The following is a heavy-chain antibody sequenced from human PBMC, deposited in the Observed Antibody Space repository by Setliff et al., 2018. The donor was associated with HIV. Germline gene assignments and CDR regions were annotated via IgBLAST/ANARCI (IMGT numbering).Heavy chain of an antibody. Sequence: KPSETLSLTCTVSGGSISSGSYYWSWIRQPAGKGLEWIGHIYTSGSTNYNPSLKSRVTISVDTSKNQFSLKLSSVTAADTAVYYCARSRKDTYYYDSSGYFDAFDIWGQGTMVTVSS. CDR1: GGSISSGSYY. D-gene: IGHD3-22*01. CDR3: ARSRKDTYYYDSSGYFDAFDI. J-gene: IGHJ3*02. V-gene: IGHV4-61*09. CDR2: IYTSGST.